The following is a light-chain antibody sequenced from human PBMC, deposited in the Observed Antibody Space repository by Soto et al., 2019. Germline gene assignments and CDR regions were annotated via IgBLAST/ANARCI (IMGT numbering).Light chain of an antibody. CDR1: QSIRSL. CDR3: QQYQTYST. CDR2: DAS. J-gene: IGKJ5*01. V-gene: IGKV1-5*01. Sequence: DIQMTQSTSTMSASVGDRVTITCRASQSIRSLLAWYQQKPGKAPKVLIYDASSLGSGVPSRFSGSGSGTEFTLTISSLQPDDFATYLCQQYQTYSTVGQGTRLEI.